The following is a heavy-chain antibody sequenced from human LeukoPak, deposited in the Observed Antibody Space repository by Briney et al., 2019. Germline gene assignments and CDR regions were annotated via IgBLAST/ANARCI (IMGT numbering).Heavy chain of an antibody. CDR2: IYYSGST. D-gene: IGHD1-26*01. CDR1: GGSISSYY. Sequence: SETLSLTCTVSGGSISSYYWSWIRQPPGKGLEWIGYIYYSGSTNYNPSLKSRVTISVDTSKNQFSLKLSSVTAADTAVYYCARDGTVGATRNFDYWGQGTLVTVSS. J-gene: IGHJ4*02. V-gene: IGHV4-59*01. CDR3: ARDGTVGATRNFDY.